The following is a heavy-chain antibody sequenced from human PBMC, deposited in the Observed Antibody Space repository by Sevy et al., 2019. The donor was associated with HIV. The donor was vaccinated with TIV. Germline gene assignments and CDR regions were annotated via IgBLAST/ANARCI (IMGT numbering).Heavy chain of an antibody. CDR2: LKSKIDGEAT. Sequence: GGSLRLSCAVSGLTFNNAWMNWVRQAPGTGLQWVGLLKSKIDGEATDYAAPVKGRFTISRDDSKNTLFLQMNSLKIEDTAVYYCATAPGYYDSAPFDYWGPGTLVTVSS. V-gene: IGHV3-15*01. J-gene: IGHJ4*02. CDR1: GLTFNNAW. D-gene: IGHD3-9*01. CDR3: ATAPGYYDSAPFDY.